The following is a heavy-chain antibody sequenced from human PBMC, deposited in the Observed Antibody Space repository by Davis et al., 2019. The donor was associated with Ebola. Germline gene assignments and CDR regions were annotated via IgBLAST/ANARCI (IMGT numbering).Heavy chain of an antibody. CDR2: INDSGST. J-gene: IGHJ4*02. CDR1: GGSFSGYY. D-gene: IGHD2-21*01. CDR3: ARGGGMLWWPPAY. Sequence: SETLSLTCAVYGGSFSGYYWSWIRQSPGKGLQWIGEINDSGSTNYNPSLKSRVTIPLDTSKNQLSLNLTSVTAAETAVYYCARGGGMLWWPPAYWGQGTLVTVSS. V-gene: IGHV4-34*01.